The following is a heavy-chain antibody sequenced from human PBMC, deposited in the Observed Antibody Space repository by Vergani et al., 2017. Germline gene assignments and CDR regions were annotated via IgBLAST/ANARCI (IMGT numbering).Heavy chain of an antibody. CDR3: TRDIVVVPAATGISV. CDR1: GFTFSGSA. Sequence: EVQLVESGGGLVQPGGSLKLSCAASGFTFSGSAMHWVRQASGKGLEWVGRIRSKANSYATAYAASVKGRFTISRDDSKNTAYLQMNSLKTEDTAVYHCTRDIVVVPAATGISVWGQGTTVTVSS. V-gene: IGHV3-73*02. J-gene: IGHJ6*02. CDR2: IRSKANSYAT. D-gene: IGHD2-2*01.